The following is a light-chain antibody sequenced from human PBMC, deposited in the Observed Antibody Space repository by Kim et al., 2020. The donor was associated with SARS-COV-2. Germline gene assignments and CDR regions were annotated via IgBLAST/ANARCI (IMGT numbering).Light chain of an antibody. CDR1: NMGGHF. V-gene: IGLV3-21*01. Sequence: SYELTQPPSVSVAPGQTASITCGGNNMGGHFVYWYQQRPGQAPVVVIYQDSNRPAGIPERFSGSNSGTTATLTISRVEARDEADYYCQVWDSDTAHLVFGGGTKVTVL. CDR3: QVWDSDTAHLV. J-gene: IGLJ1*01. CDR2: QDS.